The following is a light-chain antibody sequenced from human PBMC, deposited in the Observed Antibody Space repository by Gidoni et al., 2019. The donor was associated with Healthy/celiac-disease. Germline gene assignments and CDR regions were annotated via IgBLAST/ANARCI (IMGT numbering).Light chain of an antibody. CDR2: LGS. CDR3: MQALQTPLT. CDR1: QSHLHSNGYNY. J-gene: IGKJ4*01. Sequence: DIEMTQSPLSLPVTPGEQASISCRSSQSHLHSNGYNYLNWYLQKPGQSPQLLIYLGSNRASGVPDRFSGSGSGTDFTLKISRVEAEDVGVYYCMQALQTPLTFGGGTKVEIK. V-gene: IGKV2-28*01.